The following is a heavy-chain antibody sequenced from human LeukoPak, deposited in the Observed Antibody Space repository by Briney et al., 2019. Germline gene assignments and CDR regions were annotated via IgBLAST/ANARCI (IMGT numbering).Heavy chain of an antibody. V-gene: IGHV1-69*04. CDR3: ARDREYSGFGVYYFDY. D-gene: IGHD5-12*01. J-gene: IGHJ4*02. CDR2: IIPILGIA. Sequence: ASVKVSCKASGGTFSCYAISWVRQAPGQGLEWMGRIIPILGIANYAQKFQGRVTITADKSTSTAYMELSSLRSEDTAVYYCARDREYSGFGVYYFDYWGQGTLVTVSS. CDR1: GGTFSCYA.